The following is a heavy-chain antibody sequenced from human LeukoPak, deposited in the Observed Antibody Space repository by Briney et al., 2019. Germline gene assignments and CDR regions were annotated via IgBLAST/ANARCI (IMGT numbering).Heavy chain of an antibody. CDR3: VRLYKIEGADL. CDR2: IRNDGTTT. CDR1: GFTFSTYW. Sequence: GGSLRLSCAASGFTFSTYWMHWVRQTPGKGLVWVSSIRNDGTTTNYADSVKGRFTISRDNAKDTLYLQMNSLRAEDTAVYYCVRLYKIEGADLWGRGTLVTVSS. J-gene: IGHJ2*01. D-gene: IGHD1-14*01. V-gene: IGHV3-74*01.